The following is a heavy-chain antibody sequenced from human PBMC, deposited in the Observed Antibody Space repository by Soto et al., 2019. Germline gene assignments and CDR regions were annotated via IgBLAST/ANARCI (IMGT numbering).Heavy chain of an antibody. J-gene: IGHJ3*02. Sequence: ASVKVSCKASGYSFTNFHIHWVRQAPGQGLEWMGWINPNSGGTDYAQKFQGWVTMTRDTSISTAYMELSRLRSDDTAVYYCALGYCSGGSCPDAFDIWGQGTMVTVSS. V-gene: IGHV1-2*04. CDR1: GYSFTNFH. CDR3: ALGYCSGGSCPDAFDI. CDR2: INPNSGGT. D-gene: IGHD2-15*01.